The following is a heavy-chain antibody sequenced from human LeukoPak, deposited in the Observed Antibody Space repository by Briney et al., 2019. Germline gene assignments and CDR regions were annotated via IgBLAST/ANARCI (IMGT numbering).Heavy chain of an antibody. D-gene: IGHD1-26*01. Sequence: ASVKVSCKASGYTFTNFPIGWVRQAPGQGLEWTGWISAYNGYTKYAPSLQGRVTMTTDTSTSTAYMQLRSLRSDDTAMYYCARVGGNYEGLIDYWGQGTLVTVSS. CDR3: ARVGGNYEGLIDY. CDR1: GYTFTNFP. CDR2: ISAYNGYT. V-gene: IGHV1-18*01. J-gene: IGHJ4*02.